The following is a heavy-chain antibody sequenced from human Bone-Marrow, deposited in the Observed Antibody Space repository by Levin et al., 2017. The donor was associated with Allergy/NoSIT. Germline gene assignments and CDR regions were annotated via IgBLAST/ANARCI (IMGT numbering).Heavy chain of an antibody. J-gene: IGHJ6*03. CDR3: ARRNDFWSRTHGGYYFFMDV. V-gene: IGHV3-21*01. D-gene: IGHD3-3*01. CDR1: GFTFSIYS. CDR2: ISSSGSDM. Sequence: GESLKISCTVSGFTFSIYSINWVRQAPGKGLEWVSSISSSGSDMYYVDSVRGRFTISRDNAKNSLFLQMNNLRAEDTAVYYCARRNDFWSRTHGGYYFFMDVWGTGTTVTVSS.